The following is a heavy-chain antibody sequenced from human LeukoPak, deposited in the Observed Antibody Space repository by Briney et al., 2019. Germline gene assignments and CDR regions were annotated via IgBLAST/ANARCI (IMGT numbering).Heavy chain of an antibody. CDR3: GRDSGPHIAGAATDS. CDR1: GFTFSTYD. D-gene: IGHD6-13*01. J-gene: IGHJ5*02. Sequence: GGSLRLSCAASGFTFSTYDMNWVRQAPGMGLEWVSSISTRSDYIYYAGSVKGRFTISRDNAKNSLYLQMNGLRAEDTAVYYCGRDSGPHIAGAATDSWGQGTLVTVSS. V-gene: IGHV3-21*01. CDR2: ISTRSDYI.